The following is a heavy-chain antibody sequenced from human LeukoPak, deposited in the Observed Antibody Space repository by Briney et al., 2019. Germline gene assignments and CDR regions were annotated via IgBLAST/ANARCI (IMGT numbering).Heavy chain of an antibody. Sequence: ASVKVSCKASGYTFTSYAMHWVRQAPGQRLGWMGWINAGNGNTKYSQKFQGRVTITRDTSASTAYMELSSLRSEDKAVYYCALAVAGLGYYFDYWGQGTLVTVSS. D-gene: IGHD6-19*01. CDR2: INAGNGNT. V-gene: IGHV1-3*01. J-gene: IGHJ4*02. CDR1: GYTFTSYA. CDR3: ALAVAGLGYYFDY.